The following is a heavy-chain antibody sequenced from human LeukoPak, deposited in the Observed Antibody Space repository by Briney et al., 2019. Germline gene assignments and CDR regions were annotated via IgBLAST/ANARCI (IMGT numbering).Heavy chain of an antibody. J-gene: IGHJ2*01. V-gene: IGHV4-59*01. CDR2: ISYSGST. Sequence: SETLSRTCTVSGVSISTYSWSWIRQPPGKGLEWIGYISYSGSTSYNPSLRSRVTISVDTSKNQFSLKLSSVTAADTAVYYCATDGNFDLWGRGTLVTVSS. CDR3: ATDGNFDL. CDR1: GVSISTYS. D-gene: IGHD1-26*01.